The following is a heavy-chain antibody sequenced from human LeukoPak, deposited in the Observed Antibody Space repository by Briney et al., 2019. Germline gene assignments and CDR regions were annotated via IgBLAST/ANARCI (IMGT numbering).Heavy chain of an antibody. CDR2: IIPIFGTA. Sequence: ASVKVSCKASGGTFSSYAISWVRQAPGQGLEWMGGIIPIFGTANYAQKFQGRVTITADESTSTAYMELSSLRSEDTAVYYCARVSRYCSSTSCYWGYYFDYWGQGTLVTVSS. V-gene: IGHV1-69*01. CDR3: ARVSRYCSSTSCYWGYYFDY. CDR1: GGTFSSYA. D-gene: IGHD2-2*01. J-gene: IGHJ4*02.